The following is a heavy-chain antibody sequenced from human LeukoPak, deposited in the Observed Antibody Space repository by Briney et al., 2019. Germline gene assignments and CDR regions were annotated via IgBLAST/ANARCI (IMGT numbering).Heavy chain of an antibody. CDR3: ARILGPYCSSTSCYEYFDY. CDR2: IYPGDSDT. J-gene: IGHJ4*02. CDR1: RYSFTSYW. D-gene: IGHD2-2*01. V-gene: IGHV5-51*01. Sequence: GESLKISCKGSRYSFTSYWIGWVRQMPGKGLEWMGIIYPGDSDTRYSPSFQGQVTISADKSISTAYLQWSSLKASDTATYYCARILGPYCSSTSCYEYFDYWGQGTLVTVSS.